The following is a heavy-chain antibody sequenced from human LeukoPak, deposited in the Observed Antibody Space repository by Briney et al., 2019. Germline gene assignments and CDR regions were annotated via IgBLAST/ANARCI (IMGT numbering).Heavy chain of an antibody. D-gene: IGHD5-12*01. CDR2: INHSGST. J-gene: IGHJ6*03. CDR1: GGSFSGYY. CDR3: AGGATMEPRKKHYYYYYMDV. Sequence: SETLSLTCAVYGGSFSGYYWSWIRQPPGKGLEWIGEINHSGSTNYNPSLKSRVTISVDTSKNQFSLKLSSVTAADTAVYYCAGGATMEPRKKHYYYYYMDVWGKGTTFTVSS. V-gene: IGHV4-34*01.